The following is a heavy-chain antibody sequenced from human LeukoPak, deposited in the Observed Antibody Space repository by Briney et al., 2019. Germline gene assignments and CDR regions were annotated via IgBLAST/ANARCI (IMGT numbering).Heavy chain of an antibody. D-gene: IGHD5-12*01. J-gene: IGHJ4*02. CDR3: ARIQVPTTFDY. V-gene: IGHV3-30*03. CDR1: GFTFSSYG. Sequence: GGSLRLSCAASGFTFSSYGMHWVRQAPGKGLEWVAVISYDGSNKYYADSVKGRFTISRDNSKNTLYLQMNSLRAEDTAVYYCARIQVPTTFDYWGQGTLVTVSS. CDR2: ISYDGSNK.